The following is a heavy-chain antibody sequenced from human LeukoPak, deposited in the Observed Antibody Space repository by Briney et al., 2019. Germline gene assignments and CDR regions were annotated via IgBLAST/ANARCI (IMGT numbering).Heavy chain of an antibody. CDR3: ARSDGYGLVGI. J-gene: IGHJ3*02. CDR2: IYSSGST. CDR1: GVSISSGSNY. D-gene: IGHD3-10*01. V-gene: IGHV4-39*07. Sequence: SETLSLTCTVSGVSISSGSNYWGWIRQPPGKTLEWIGSIYSSGSTYYNSSLKSRVIILIDTAKNHFSLNLSSVTAADTAVYYCARSDGYGLVGIWGQGTMATVSS.